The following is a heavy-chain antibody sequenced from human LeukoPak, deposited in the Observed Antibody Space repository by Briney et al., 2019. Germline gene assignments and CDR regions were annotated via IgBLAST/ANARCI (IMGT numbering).Heavy chain of an antibody. J-gene: IGHJ4*02. CDR1: GGSFSGYY. CDR2: VSQTGSGKT. D-gene: IGHD2-15*01. Sequence: SETLSLTCGVYGGSFSGYYWSWIRQPPGKGLEWIGEVSQTGSGKTNYNPSLKGRVTISVDTSKNQFALELTSVTAADTAMYYCARVPLYWQDPLDFWGQGTLVTVSS. CDR3: ARVPLYWQDPLDF. V-gene: IGHV4-34*01.